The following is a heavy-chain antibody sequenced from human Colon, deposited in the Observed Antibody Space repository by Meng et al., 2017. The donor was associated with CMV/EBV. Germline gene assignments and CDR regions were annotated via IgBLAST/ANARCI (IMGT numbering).Heavy chain of an antibody. CDR3: AKGADFHDFWSGFAY. J-gene: IGHJ4*02. V-gene: IGHV3-23*01. D-gene: IGHD3-3*01. CDR2: ISGSGVTT. Sequence: GESLKISCAASGFTFSSYWMHWVRQAPGKGLEWVSSISGSGVTTYYSDAVKGRFTISRDNSRNTLYLQINSLRADDTAVYYCAKGADFHDFWSGFAYWGQGAVVTVSS. CDR1: GFTFSSYW.